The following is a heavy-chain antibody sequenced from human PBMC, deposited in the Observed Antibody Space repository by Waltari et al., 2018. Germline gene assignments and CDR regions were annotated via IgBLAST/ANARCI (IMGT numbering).Heavy chain of an antibody. CDR1: GFTLSSFW. CDR3: QRGDY. V-gene: IGHV3-7*04. CDR2: INQDGTGE. Sequence: EVQLVESGGGLVQPGGSLRLSCAASGFTLSSFWMSWARQAPGKGLEWVANINQDGTGEYYVDSVKGRFTISRDNAKNLLYLQMNSLRAEDTAVYYCQRGDYWGQGTLVTVSS. J-gene: IGHJ4*02.